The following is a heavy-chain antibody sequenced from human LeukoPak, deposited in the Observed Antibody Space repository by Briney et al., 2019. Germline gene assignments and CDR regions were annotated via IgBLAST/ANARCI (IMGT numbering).Heavy chain of an antibody. J-gene: IGHJ6*02. CDR1: GFTFSSYE. D-gene: IGHD3-9*01. Sequence: GGSLRLSCAASGFTFSSYEMNWVRQAPGKGLEWGSYISSSGSTIYYADSVKGRFTISTDNAKNSLYLQMNSLRAEDTAVYYCATVLRYSYYYGMDVWGQGTTVTVSS. CDR2: ISSSGSTI. V-gene: IGHV3-48*03. CDR3: ATVLRYSYYYGMDV.